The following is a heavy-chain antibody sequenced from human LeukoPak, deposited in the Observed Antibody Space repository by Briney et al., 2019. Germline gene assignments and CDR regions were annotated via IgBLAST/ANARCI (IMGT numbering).Heavy chain of an antibody. CDR3: ARARRITIFGVADYYYYMDV. D-gene: IGHD3-3*01. CDR2: MNPNSGNT. V-gene: IGHV1-8*01. Sequence: ASVKVSCKASGYTFTSYDINWVRQATGQGLEWMGWMNPNSGNTGYAQKFQGRVTMTRNTSISTAYMELSSLRSEDTAVYYCARARRITIFGVADYYYYMDVWGKGTTDTVSS. CDR1: GYTFTSYD. J-gene: IGHJ6*03.